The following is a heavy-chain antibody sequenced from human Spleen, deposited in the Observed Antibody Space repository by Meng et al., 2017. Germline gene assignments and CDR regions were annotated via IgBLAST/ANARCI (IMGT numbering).Heavy chain of an antibody. CDR3: ARGFNGGNSGAFGY. D-gene: IGHD4-23*01. Sequence: VQLVESGGGLVKPGGSLRLSCVVSGFTFSDYYMSWIRQAPGKGLEWISYISTSGNTIYYTDSVKGRFAISRDNAKNSLYLQMSSLRAEDTAVYYCARGFNGGNSGAFGYWGQGTLVTVSS. CDR2: ISTSGNTI. J-gene: IGHJ4*02. CDR1: GFTFSDYY. V-gene: IGHV3-11*01.